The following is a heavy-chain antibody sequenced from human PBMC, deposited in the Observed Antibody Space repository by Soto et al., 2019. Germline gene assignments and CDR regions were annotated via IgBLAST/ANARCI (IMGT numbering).Heavy chain of an antibody. CDR1: GFMFSDYS. J-gene: IGHJ5*02. V-gene: IGHV3-23*01. CDR3: AKDAIANDGIWLMDS. Sequence: VGSLRLSCSASGFMFSDYSMTWARQAPGKELEWVSGLLRPGRSTYYADSVKGRFTISGDTSANTVYLQMDSLRAEDTAVYYCAKDAIANDGIWLMDSWGQGTVVTVSS. CDR2: LLRPGRST. D-gene: IGHD3-16*01.